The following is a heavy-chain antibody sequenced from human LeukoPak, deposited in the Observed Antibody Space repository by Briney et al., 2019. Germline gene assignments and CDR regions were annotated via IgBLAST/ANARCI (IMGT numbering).Heavy chain of an antibody. J-gene: IGHJ4*02. CDR2: ISYDGSNK. V-gene: IGHV3-30-3*01. Sequence: GGSLRLSCAASGFTFSSYAMHWVRQAPGKGLEWEAVISYDGSNKYYADSVKGRFTISRDNSKNTLYLQMNSLRAEDTAVYYCARVAAAGTDFDYWGQGTLVTVSS. CDR1: GFTFSSYA. D-gene: IGHD6-13*01. CDR3: ARVAAAGTDFDY.